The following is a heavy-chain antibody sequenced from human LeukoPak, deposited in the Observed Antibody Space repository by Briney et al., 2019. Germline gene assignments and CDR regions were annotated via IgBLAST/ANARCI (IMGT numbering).Heavy chain of an antibody. J-gene: IGHJ3*02. D-gene: IGHD3-16*02. CDR2: INHSGST. Sequence: KASETLSLTCAVYGGSFSGYYWSWIRQPPGKGLEWIGEINHSGSTNYNPSLKSRVTISVDTSKNQFSLKLSSVTAADTAVYYCARRFVYDYVWGSYRRHDAFDIWGQGTMVTVSS. CDR1: GGSFSGYY. CDR3: ARRFVYDYVWGSYRRHDAFDI. V-gene: IGHV4-34*01.